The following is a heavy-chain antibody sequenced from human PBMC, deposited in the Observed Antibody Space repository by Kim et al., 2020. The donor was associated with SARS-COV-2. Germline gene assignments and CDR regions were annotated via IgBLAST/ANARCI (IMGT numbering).Heavy chain of an antibody. CDR2: INPTGVGT. V-gene: IGHV1-46*01. Sequence: GSVKVSCKASGYSFTSYYVHWVRQAPGQGLEWMGLINPTGVGTSYAQKFQGRVTMTRDTSTSTVYLELSSLRPDDTAVYYCARTLVTSSFNGFDPWGQGTLVTVSS. D-gene: IGHD6-13*01. CDR3: ARTLVTSSFNGFDP. CDR1: GYSFTSYY. J-gene: IGHJ5*02.